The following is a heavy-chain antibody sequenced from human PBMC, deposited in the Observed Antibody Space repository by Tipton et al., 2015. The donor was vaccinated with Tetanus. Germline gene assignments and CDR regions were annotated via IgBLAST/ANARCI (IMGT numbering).Heavy chain of an antibody. V-gene: IGHV4-61*08. CDR3: ARANYDASKKGPFDA. Sequence: QVQLVQSGPEVKPSETLSLTCTVSGASLRGGDYHWSWIRQPPGKGLEWLAYISGSGATNSNYYLKSRITMTRDTSSNQFSLTLTSLTAADTAVYYCARANYDASKKGPFDAWGQGSLVIVSS. CDR2: ISGSGAT. D-gene: IGHD1-7*01. J-gene: IGHJ4*02. CDR1: GASLRGGDYH.